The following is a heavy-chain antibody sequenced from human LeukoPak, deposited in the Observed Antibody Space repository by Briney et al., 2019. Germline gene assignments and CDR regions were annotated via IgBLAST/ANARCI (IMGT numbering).Heavy chain of an antibody. V-gene: IGHV4-30-2*01. CDR2: INHSGST. Sequence: SQTLSLTCTVSGGSISSGGYYWSWIRQPPGKGLEWIGEINHSGSTNYNPSLKSRVTISVDTSKNQFSLKLSSVTAADTAVYYCARANYYDSSGTNDYWGQGTLVTVSS. D-gene: IGHD3-22*01. CDR1: GGSISSGGYY. CDR3: ARANYYDSSGTNDY. J-gene: IGHJ4*02.